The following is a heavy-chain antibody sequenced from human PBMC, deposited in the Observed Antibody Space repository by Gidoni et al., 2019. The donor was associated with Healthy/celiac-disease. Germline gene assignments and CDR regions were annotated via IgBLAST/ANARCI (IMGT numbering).Heavy chain of an antibody. Sequence: LQLQESGPGLVKPSETLSVPCTGSGGSISSTSDYWGWIRQPPGKGLEWIGSIYYSGSTYYNPSLKSRVTISVDTSKNQFSLKLSSVTAADTAVYYCARHKYYDFWSGPLPHYFDYWGQGTLVTVSS. D-gene: IGHD3-3*01. CDR3: ARHKYYDFWSGPLPHYFDY. CDR2: IYYSGST. V-gene: IGHV4-39*01. CDR1: GGSISSTSDY. J-gene: IGHJ4*02.